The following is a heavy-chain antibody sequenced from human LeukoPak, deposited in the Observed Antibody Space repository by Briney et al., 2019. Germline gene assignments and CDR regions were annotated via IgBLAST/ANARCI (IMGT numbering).Heavy chain of an antibody. V-gene: IGHV1-2*02. Sequence: GASVKVSCKASGYTFTGYYMHWVRQAPGQGLEWMGWINPNSGGTNYAQKFQGRVTMTRDTSISTAYMELSRLRSDDTAVYYCARDGGYDFWSGYSWFDPWGQGTLVTVSS. CDR3: ARDGGYDFWSGYSWFDP. J-gene: IGHJ5*02. CDR2: INPNSGGT. CDR1: GYTFTGYY. D-gene: IGHD3-3*01.